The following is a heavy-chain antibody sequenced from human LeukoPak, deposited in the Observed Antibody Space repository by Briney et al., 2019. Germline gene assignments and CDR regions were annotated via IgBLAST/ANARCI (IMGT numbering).Heavy chain of an antibody. CDR3: AKPPTWLQLVPY. J-gene: IGHJ4*02. CDR2: ISGIGGST. CDR1: GFTFSSYA. Sequence: GGSLRLSCAASGFTFSSYAMSWVRPAPGKGLEWVSAISGIGGSTYYADSVKGRFTISRDNPTNTLYLQMNSLRAEDTAVYYCAKPPTWLQLVPYWGQGTLVTVSS. V-gene: IGHV3-23*01. D-gene: IGHD6-13*01.